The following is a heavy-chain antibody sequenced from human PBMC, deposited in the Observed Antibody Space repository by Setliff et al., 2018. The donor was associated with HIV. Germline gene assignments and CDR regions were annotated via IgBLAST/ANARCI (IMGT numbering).Heavy chain of an antibody. Sequence: SETLSLTCSVSGGPISSSSYYWGWIRQPPGKGLEWIGNIYYSGSTYYNPSLKTRVTISVDGSKNQFSLKLKSVTAADTAVYYCARWHPPYGYWEEDYWGQGTLVTVSS. D-gene: IGHD5-18*01. V-gene: IGHV4-39*01. CDR1: GGPISSSSYY. CDR2: IYYSGST. CDR3: ARWHPPYGYWEEDY. J-gene: IGHJ4*02.